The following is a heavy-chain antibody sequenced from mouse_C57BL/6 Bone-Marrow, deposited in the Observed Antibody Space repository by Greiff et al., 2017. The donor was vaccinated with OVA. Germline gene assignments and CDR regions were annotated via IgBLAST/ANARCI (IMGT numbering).Heavy chain of an antibody. J-gene: IGHJ1*03. CDR1: GFTFSSYA. D-gene: IGHD1-1*01. CDR2: ISSGGDYI. Sequence: EVKLMESGEGLVKPGGSLKLSCAASGFTFSSYAMSWVRQTPEKRLEWVAYISSGGDYIYYADTVKGRFTISRDNARNTLYLQMSSLKSEDTAMYYCTRGILTTVVAHWYFDVWGTGTTVTVSS. V-gene: IGHV5-9-1*02. CDR3: TRGILTTVVAHWYFDV.